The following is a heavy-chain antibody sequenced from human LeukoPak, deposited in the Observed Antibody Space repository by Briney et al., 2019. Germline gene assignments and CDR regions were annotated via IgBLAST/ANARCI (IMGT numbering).Heavy chain of an antibody. CDR1: GFTFSNYW. Sequence: GGSLRLSCAASGFTFSNYWMTWVRQPPGKGLEWVANIRQDGSDKYYVDSVKGRFTISRDNAKNSLFLQMGSLRAEDTAVYYCARVVGYSTSWSYYYYYMDVWGKGTTVTISS. D-gene: IGHD6-6*01. V-gene: IGHV3-7*01. CDR3: ARVVGYSTSWSYYYYYMDV. CDR2: IRQDGSDK. J-gene: IGHJ6*03.